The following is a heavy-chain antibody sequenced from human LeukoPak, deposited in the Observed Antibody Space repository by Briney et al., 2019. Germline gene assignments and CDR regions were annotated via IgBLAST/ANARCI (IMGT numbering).Heavy chain of an antibody. J-gene: IGHJ5*02. Sequence: PGGSLRLSCAASGFTFSSYGMHWVHQAPGKGLEWVAFIRYDGSNKYYADSVKGRFTISRDNSKNTLYLQMNSLRAEDTAVYYCAKDKSSSWPSNWFDPWGQGTLVTVSS. CDR1: GFTFSSYG. CDR3: AKDKSSSWPSNWFDP. CDR2: IRYDGSNK. V-gene: IGHV3-30*02. D-gene: IGHD6-13*01.